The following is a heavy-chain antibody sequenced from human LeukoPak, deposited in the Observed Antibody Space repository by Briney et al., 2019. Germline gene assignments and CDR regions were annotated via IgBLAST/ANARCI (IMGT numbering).Heavy chain of an antibody. V-gene: IGHV4-34*01. CDR1: GFTFNSFW. CDR3: ARGRINYYGSGSAYYYYMDV. J-gene: IGHJ6*03. Sequence: GSLRLSCAASGFTFNSFWMYWVRQVPGKGLEWIGEINHSGSTNYNPSLKSRVTISVDTSKNQFSLKLSSVTAADTAVYYCARGRINYYGSGSAYYYYMDVWGKGTTVTVSS. D-gene: IGHD3-10*01. CDR2: INHSGST.